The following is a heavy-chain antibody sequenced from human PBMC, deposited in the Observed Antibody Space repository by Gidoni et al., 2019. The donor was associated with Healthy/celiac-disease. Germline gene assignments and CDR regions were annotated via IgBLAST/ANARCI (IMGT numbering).Heavy chain of an antibody. V-gene: IGHV3-23*01. CDR1: GFTFSSYA. CDR2: IRGSGGST. J-gene: IGHJ5*02. CDR3: AKGFGQLLCCWFDP. D-gene: IGHD2-2*01. Sequence: EVQLLESGGGLVQPGGSLRLSCAASGFTFSSYAMRWVRQAPGKGLEWVSAIRGSGGSTYYADSVKGRFTISRDNSKNTLYLQMNSLRAEDTAVYYCAKGFGQLLCCWFDPWGQGTLVTVSS.